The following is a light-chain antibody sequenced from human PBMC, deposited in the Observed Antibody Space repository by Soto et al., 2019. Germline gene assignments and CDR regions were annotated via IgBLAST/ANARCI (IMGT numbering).Light chain of an antibody. J-gene: IGKJ1*01. Sequence: DIQMTQSPSSLSASVGDRVAITCRASQGISSYLAWYQQKPGKVPDLLIYAASTLQSGVPSRVSGSRSGPDFTLAISSLQPEDVATYYCQQYNRAPRTFGQGTKVEIK. CDR3: QQYNRAPRT. V-gene: IGKV1-27*01. CDR1: QGISSY. CDR2: AAS.